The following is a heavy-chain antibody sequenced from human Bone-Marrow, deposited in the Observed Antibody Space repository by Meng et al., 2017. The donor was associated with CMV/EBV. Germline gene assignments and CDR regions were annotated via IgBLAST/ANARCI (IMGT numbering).Heavy chain of an antibody. CDR2: IRFDGNDQ. D-gene: IGHD2-8*01. Sequence: GGSLRLSCETSGFTFNTFGMYWVRQAPGKGLEWLAFIRFDGNDQYHADSVKGRFTISRDNSKNTLYLHMKNLRVEDTAVYYCGKDQLRYCTNGLCSYFDYWGLATKATVSS. J-gene: IGHJ4*02. CDR3: GKDQLRYCTNGLCSYFDY. CDR1: GFTFNTFG. V-gene: IGHV3-30*02.